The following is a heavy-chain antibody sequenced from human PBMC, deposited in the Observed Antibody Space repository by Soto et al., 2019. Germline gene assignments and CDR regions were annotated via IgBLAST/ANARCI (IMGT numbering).Heavy chain of an antibody. CDR3: AKDRFAFGEFPYYFDY. D-gene: IGHD3-10*01. CDR2: ISGSGGST. V-gene: IGHV3-23*01. Sequence: SGGSLRLSCAASGFTFSSYAMSWVRQAPGKGLEWVSAISGSGGSTYYADSVKGRFTISRDNSKNTLYLQMNSLRAEDTAVYYCAKDRFAFGEFPYYFDYWGQGTLVTVSS. J-gene: IGHJ4*02. CDR1: GFTFSSYA.